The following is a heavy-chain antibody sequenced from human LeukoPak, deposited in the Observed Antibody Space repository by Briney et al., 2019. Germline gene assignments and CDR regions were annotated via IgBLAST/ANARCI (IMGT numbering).Heavy chain of an antibody. Sequence: SETLSLTCAVYGGAFSDYYWSWIRQPPGKGLEWIGEINHSGSTNYNPSLKSRVTISVDTSKNQFSLKLNSVTAAYTAVYYCARGGYGSGNPAYWGQGTLVTVSS. D-gene: IGHD3-10*01. V-gene: IGHV4-34*01. CDR3: ARGGYGSGNPAY. CDR1: GGAFSDYY. CDR2: INHSGST. J-gene: IGHJ4*02.